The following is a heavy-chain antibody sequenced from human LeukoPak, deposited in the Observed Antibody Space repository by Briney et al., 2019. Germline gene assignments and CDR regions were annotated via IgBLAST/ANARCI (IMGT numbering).Heavy chain of an antibody. V-gene: IGHV3-30-3*01. J-gene: IGHJ4*02. D-gene: IGHD4-17*01. CDR1: GFTFSSYA. CDR2: ISYDGSNK. Sequence: GGSLRLSCAASGFTFSSYAMHWVRQAPGKGLEWVAVISYDGSNKYYADSVKGRFTISRDNSKNTLYLQMNSLRAEDTAVYYCARDPDYGDNYFDYWGQGTLVTVSS. CDR3: ARDPDYGDNYFDY.